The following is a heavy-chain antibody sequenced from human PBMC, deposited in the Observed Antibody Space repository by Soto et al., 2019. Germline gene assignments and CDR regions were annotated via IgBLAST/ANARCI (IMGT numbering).Heavy chain of an antibody. D-gene: IGHD1-7*01. CDR1: GYTLTELS. J-gene: IGHJ5*02. V-gene: IGHV1-24*01. CDR2: FDPEDGET. CDR3: ATVTRNAKYNWNYVSPYNWFDP. Sequence: GASVKVSCKVSGYTLTELSMHWVRQAPGEGLEWMGGFDPEDGETIYAQKFQGRVTMTEDTSTDTAYMELSSLRSEDTAVYYCATVTRNAKYNWNYVSPYNWFDPWGQGTLVTVSS.